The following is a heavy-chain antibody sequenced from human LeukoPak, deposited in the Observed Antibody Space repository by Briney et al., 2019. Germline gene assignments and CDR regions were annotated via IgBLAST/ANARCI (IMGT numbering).Heavy chain of an antibody. CDR1: GFTFSSYW. D-gene: IGHD6-19*01. CDR2: MKQYGNEN. CDR3: ARGHSSGWYLYYFDY. Sequence: GGSLRLSCTASGFTFSSYWMTWVRQAPGKGLEWVASMKQYGNENYYVESVKGRFIISRDNAKNSLYLQMNSLRAEDTAVYYCARGHSSGWYLYYFDYWGQGTLVTVSS. J-gene: IGHJ4*02. V-gene: IGHV3-7*01.